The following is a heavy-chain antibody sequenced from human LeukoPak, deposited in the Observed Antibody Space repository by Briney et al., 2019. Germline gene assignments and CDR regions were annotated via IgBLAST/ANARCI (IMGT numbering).Heavy chain of an antibody. D-gene: IGHD6-13*01. CDR3: AKDRSSSWYGDYFDY. V-gene: IGHV3-30*02. Sequence: PGGSLRLSCAASGFTFSSCGMHWVRQAPGKGLEWVAFIRYDGSNKYYADSVKGRFTISRDNSKNTLYLQMNSLRAEDTAVYYCAKDRSSSWYGDYFDYRGQGTLVTVSS. CDR2: IRYDGSNK. J-gene: IGHJ4*02. CDR1: GFTFSSCG.